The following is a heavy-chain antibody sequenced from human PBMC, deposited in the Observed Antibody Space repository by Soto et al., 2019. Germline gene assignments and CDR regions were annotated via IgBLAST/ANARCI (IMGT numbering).Heavy chain of an antibody. J-gene: IGHJ4*02. CDR2: IYYSGST. V-gene: IGHV4-31*03. CDR3: ARSLGVAAAGPFDY. D-gene: IGHD6-13*01. Sequence: PSETLSLTCTVSGGSINSTNYYWSWIRQHPGKGLERIGYIYYSGSTYNNPSLKIRVPISVNTFKNHSSLKLSSVTAADTAVYYCARSLGVAAAGPFDYWGQGTLVTVPS. CDR1: GGSINSTNYY.